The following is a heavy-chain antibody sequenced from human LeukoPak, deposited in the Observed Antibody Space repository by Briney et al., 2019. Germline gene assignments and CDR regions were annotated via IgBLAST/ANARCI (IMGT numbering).Heavy chain of an antibody. J-gene: IGHJ4*02. CDR1: GYTFTGYY. D-gene: IGHD4-17*01. CDR3: ARVTVNYYFDY. CDR2: INPSGGST. V-gene: IGHV1-46*01. Sequence: ASVKVSCKASGYTFTGYYMHWVRQAPGQGLEWMGIINPSGGSTSYAQKFRGRVTMTRDMSTSTVYMELSSLRSEDTAVYYCARVTVNYYFDYWGQGTLVTVSS.